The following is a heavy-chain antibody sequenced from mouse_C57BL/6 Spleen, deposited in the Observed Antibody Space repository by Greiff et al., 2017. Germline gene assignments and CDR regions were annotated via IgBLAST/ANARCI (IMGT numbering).Heavy chain of an antibody. CDR2: FYPGSGSI. Sequence: QVHVKQSGAELVKPGASVKLSCKASGYTFTEYTIHWVKQRSGQGLEWIGWFYPGSGSIKYNEKFKDKATLTADKSSSTVYMGLSRLTSEDSAVYFCARHEEGEVITTVVGPAWFAYWGQGTLVTVSA. CDR1: GYTFTEYT. D-gene: IGHD1-1*01. V-gene: IGHV1-62-2*01. CDR3: ARHEEGEVITTVVGPAWFAY. J-gene: IGHJ3*01.